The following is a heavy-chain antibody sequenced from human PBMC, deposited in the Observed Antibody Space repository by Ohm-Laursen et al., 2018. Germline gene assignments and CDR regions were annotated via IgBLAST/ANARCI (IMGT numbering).Heavy chain of an antibody. V-gene: IGHV3-72*01. J-gene: IGHJ4*02. CDR1: GFTFSNAW. CDR3: TTDPSPFLGG. CDR2: IRNKANSYTT. D-gene: IGHD1-26*01. Sequence: SLRLSCAASGFTFSNAWMSWVRQAPGKGLEWVGRIRNKANSYTTEYAASVKGRFTISRDDSKNSLYLQMNSLKTEDTAVYYCTTDPSPFLGGWGQGTLVTVSS.